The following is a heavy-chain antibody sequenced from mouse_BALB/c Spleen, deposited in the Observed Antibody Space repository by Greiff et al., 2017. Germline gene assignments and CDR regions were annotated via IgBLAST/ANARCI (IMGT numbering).Heavy chain of an antibody. CDR3: ARPNSAWFAY. V-gene: IGHV1-54*01. J-gene: IGHJ3*01. CDR2: INPGSGGT. CDR1: GYAFTNYL. D-gene: IGHD3-1*01. Sequence: QVHLQQSGAELVRPGTSVKVSCKASGYAFTNYLIEWVKQRPGQGLEWIGVINPGSGGTNYNEKFKGKATLTADKSSSTAYMQLSSLTSDDSAVYFCARPNSAWFAYWGQGTLVTVSA.